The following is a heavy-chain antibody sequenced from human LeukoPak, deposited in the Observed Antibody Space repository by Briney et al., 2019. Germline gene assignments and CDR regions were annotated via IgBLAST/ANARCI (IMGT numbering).Heavy chain of an antibody. J-gene: IGHJ3*02. V-gene: IGHV3-43*02. CDR1: GFTFDEFA. CDR3: AKDLSLVFDAFNI. CDR2: ISGDPSST. Sequence: TGVTLIFTCAASGFTFDEFARDCYRQAPGKGLEWVSVISGDPSSTFYIASVRGRFTISRDNNRNSLYLQLYNLRTDDTALYYCAKDLSLVFDAFNIWGQGTLVTVSS. D-gene: IGHD3-9*01.